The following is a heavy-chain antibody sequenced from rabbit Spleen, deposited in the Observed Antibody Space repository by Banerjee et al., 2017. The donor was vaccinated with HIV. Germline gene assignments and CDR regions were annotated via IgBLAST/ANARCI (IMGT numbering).Heavy chain of an antibody. CDR2: IYPITETT. CDR1: RFDFNSGG. CDR3: AREDVGGSVSL. Sequence: QEQLVESRGGLVTPGGSLKLSCKASRFDFNSGGVSWVRQAPGKGLEWIGIIYPITETTYYANWVNGRFTISSDNAQNTVDLQMNSLTAADTATYFCAREDVGGSVSLWGPGTLVTVS. D-gene: IGHD1-1*01. J-gene: IGHJ4*01. V-gene: IGHV1S47*01.